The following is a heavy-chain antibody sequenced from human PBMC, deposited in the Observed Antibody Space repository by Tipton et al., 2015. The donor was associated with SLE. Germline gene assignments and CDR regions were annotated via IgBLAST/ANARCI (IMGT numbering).Heavy chain of an antibody. CDR1: GDSITRHY. D-gene: IGHD2-21*01. CDR3: AREDMIAYSRYYYYYMDV. Sequence: TLSLTCTVSGDSITRHYWTWVRPHPGKGLEWIGYISYSGNTYYNPSLRTPVTISVDTSKNQFSLRLNSVTAADTAVYYCAREDMIAYSRYYYYYMDVWGKGTSVIVSS. V-gene: IGHV4-59*11. J-gene: IGHJ6*03. CDR2: ISYSGNT.